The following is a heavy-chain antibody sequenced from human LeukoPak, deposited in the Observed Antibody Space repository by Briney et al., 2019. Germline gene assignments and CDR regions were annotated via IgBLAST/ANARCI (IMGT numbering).Heavy chain of an antibody. J-gene: IGHJ5*02. Sequence: PGGPLRLSCTASGFTFGDYAMSWFRQAPGKGLEWVGFIRSKAYGGTTEYAASVKGRFTISRDDSKSIAYLQMNSLKTEDTAVYYCTRADLYYDFWSGYWFDPWGQGTLVTVSS. CDR2: IRSKAYGGTT. V-gene: IGHV3-49*03. CDR1: GFTFGDYA. CDR3: TRADLYYDFWSGYWFDP. D-gene: IGHD3-3*01.